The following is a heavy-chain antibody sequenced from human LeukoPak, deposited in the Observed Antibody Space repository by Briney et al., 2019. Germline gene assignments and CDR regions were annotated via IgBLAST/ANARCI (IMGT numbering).Heavy chain of an antibody. CDR3: AREQWLGAFDI. CDR1: GGSISSYY. J-gene: IGHJ3*02. V-gene: IGHV4-59*01. CDR2: IYYSGST. D-gene: IGHD6-19*01. Sequence: SETLSLTCTVSGGSISSYYWSWLRQPPGKGLEWIGYIYYSGSTNYNPSLKSRVTISVDTSKNQFSLKLSSVTAADTAVYYCAREQWLGAFDIWGQGTMVTVSS.